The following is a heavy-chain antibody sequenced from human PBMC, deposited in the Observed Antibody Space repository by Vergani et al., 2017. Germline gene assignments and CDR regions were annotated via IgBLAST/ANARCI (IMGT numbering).Heavy chain of an antibody. CDR2: ISSSSSYI. V-gene: IGHV3-21*01. CDR1: GFTFSSYS. D-gene: IGHD5-12*01. Sequence: EVQLVESGGGLVKPGGSLRLSCAASGFTFSSYSMNWVRQAPGKGLEWVSSISSSSSYIYYADSVKGRFTISRDNAKNSLYLQMNSLRAEDTAVYYCAREDSGYDGDYYYYYMDVGGKGTTVTVSS. J-gene: IGHJ6*03. CDR3: AREDSGYDGDYYYYYMDV.